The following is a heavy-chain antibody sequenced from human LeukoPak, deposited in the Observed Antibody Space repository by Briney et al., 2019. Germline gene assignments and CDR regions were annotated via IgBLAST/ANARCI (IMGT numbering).Heavy chain of an antibody. V-gene: IGHV3-7*04. J-gene: IGHJ4*02. CDR3: ARVSAIWSGYYRDY. D-gene: IGHD3-3*01. Sequence: PGGSLRLSCAASGFTFSDYYMSWIRQAPGKGLEWVANIKQDGSETYYVDSVKGRFIVSGDNAKNSLYLHMSSLRADDTAVYYCARVSAIWSGYYRDYWGQGTLVTVSS. CDR2: IKQDGSET. CDR1: GFTFSDYY.